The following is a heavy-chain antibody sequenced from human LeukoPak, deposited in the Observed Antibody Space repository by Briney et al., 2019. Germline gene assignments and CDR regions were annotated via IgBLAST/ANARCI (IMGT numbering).Heavy chain of an antibody. J-gene: IGHJ3*02. CDR3: AREYNSGPKQTDAFDI. CDR2: ISSSSSYI. Sequence: PGGSLRLSCAASGFTFSSYSMNWVRQAPGKGLEWVSSISSSSSYIYYADSVKGRFTISRDNAKNTLYLQMNSLRTEGTAVYYCAREYNSGPKQTDAFDIWGQGTMVTVSS. CDR1: GFTFSSYS. V-gene: IGHV3-21*01. D-gene: IGHD3-22*01.